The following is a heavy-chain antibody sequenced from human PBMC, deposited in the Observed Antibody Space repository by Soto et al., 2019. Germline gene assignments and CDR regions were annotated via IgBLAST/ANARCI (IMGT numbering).Heavy chain of an antibody. D-gene: IGHD4-17*01. Sequence: EVQLVESGGGLVQPGGSLRLSCVASGFTFSSYWMSWVRQAPGKGLEWVANIKQDGSEKYYVDSVKGRFTISRYNAKNSLYLQMNSLRAEDTAVYYCARDLASTTIPNYWGQGTLVTVSS. J-gene: IGHJ4*02. CDR3: ARDLASTTIPNY. CDR1: GFTFSSYW. CDR2: IKQDGSEK. V-gene: IGHV3-7*04.